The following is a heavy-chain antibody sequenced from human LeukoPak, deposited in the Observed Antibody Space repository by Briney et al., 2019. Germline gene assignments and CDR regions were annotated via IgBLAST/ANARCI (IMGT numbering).Heavy chain of an antibody. V-gene: IGHV3-33*06. CDR3: AKQGGSSSWFEDWFDP. CDR1: GFTFSSYG. J-gene: IGHJ5*02. Sequence: PGGSLRLSCAASGFTFSSYGMHWVRQAPGKGLEWVAVIWYDGSNKYYADSVKGRFTISRDNSKNTLYLQMNSLRAEDTAVYYCAKQGGSSSWFEDWFDPWGQGTLVTVSS. D-gene: IGHD6-13*01. CDR2: IWYDGSNK.